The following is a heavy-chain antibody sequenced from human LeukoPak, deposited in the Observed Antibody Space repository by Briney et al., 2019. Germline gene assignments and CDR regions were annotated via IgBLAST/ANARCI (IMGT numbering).Heavy chain of an antibody. CDR1: GGSLSSSSYY. CDR2: IDYSWST. CDR3: ARHWPTIRGVDY. Sequence: PSETLSLTCTVSGGSLSSSSYYWGWIRPPPGKGLDGVGSIDYSWSTYYNQPITRRVTTSVDTSKNLFSLKMSSVAAADTAVYYCARHWPTIRGVDYWGQGTLVTVSS. D-gene: IGHD3-10*01. V-gene: IGHV4-39*01. J-gene: IGHJ4*02.